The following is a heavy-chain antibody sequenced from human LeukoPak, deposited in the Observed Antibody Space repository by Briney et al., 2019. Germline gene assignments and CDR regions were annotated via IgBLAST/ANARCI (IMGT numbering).Heavy chain of an antibody. CDR2: VTENGGTT. Sequence: GGSLRLSCAASGFTFDKYPMHWVRQPPGKGLEWVALVTENGGTTFYAGSVKGRFTISRDSSKNSVYLQMNSLISEDTALYYCTQDYMGTYLAWGQGTLVTVSS. V-gene: IGHV3-43*02. CDR1: GFTFDKYP. CDR3: TQDYMGTYLA. D-gene: IGHD1-26*01. J-gene: IGHJ5*02.